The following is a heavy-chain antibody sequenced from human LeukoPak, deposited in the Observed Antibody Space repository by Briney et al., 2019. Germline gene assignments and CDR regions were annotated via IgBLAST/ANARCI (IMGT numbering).Heavy chain of an antibody. V-gene: IGHV1-2*02. CDR1: GYTFTGYY. J-gene: IGHJ4*02. CDR3: ARDYASLGSGDFDY. D-gene: IGHD3-10*01. Sequence: ASVKVSCKASGYTFTGYYMHWVRQAPGQGLEWMGWINPDSGGTNYAQKFQGRVTMTRDTSISTTYMELSRLRSDDTAIYYCARDYASLGSGDFDYWGQGTLVTVSS. CDR2: INPDSGGT.